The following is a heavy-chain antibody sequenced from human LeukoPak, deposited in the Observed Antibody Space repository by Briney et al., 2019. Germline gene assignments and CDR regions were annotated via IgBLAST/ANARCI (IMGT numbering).Heavy chain of an antibody. D-gene: IGHD6-19*01. Sequence: GGSLRLSCAASGFTFSSYSMNWVRQAPGKGLEWVSSISSSSSYIYYADSVKGRFTISRDNAKNSLYLQMNSLGAEDTAVYYCARDPGYSSGWYGGSYFDYWGQGTLVTVSS. V-gene: IGHV3-21*01. J-gene: IGHJ4*02. CDR2: ISSSSSYI. CDR1: GFTFSSYS. CDR3: ARDPGYSSGWYGGSYFDY.